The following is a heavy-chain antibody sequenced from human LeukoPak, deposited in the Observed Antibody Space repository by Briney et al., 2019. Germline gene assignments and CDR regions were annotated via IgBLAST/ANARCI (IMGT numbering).Heavy chain of an antibody. Sequence: GGSLRLSCAASGFTFSSYGMHWVRQAPGKGLEWVAFIRYDGSNKYYADSLKDRFTISRDNSKNTLYLQMNSLRAEDTAVYYCAKHPTYDRSGYYPDHWGQGTLVTVSS. D-gene: IGHD3-22*01. CDR3: AKHPTYDRSGYYPDH. V-gene: IGHV3-30*02. CDR1: GFTFSSYG. J-gene: IGHJ4*02. CDR2: IRYDGSNK.